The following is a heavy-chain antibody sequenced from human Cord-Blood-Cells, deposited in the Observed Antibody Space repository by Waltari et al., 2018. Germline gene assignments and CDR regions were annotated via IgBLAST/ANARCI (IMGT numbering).Heavy chain of an antibody. V-gene: IGHV1-58*01. CDR2: IVVGRGNT. CDR3: AAPHGSGSYYYYYYYGMDV. CDR1: GFTFTSSA. J-gene: IGHJ6*02. D-gene: IGHD3-10*01. Sequence: QMQLVQSGPEVKKPGTSVKVSCKASGFTFTSSAVQWVRQARGQRLEWIGLIVVGRGNTNYAQKFQERVTITRDMSTSTAYVVLSSLRSEATAVYYCAAPHGSGSYYYYYYYGMDVWGQGTTVTVSS.